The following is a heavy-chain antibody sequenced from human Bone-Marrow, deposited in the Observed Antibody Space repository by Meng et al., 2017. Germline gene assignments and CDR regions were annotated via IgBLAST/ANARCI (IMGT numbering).Heavy chain of an antibody. V-gene: IGHV1-69*13. D-gene: IGHD6-13*01. J-gene: IGHJ4*02. Sequence: QSGTKVKTPGAPVKFSCKASGYIFTDYYVHWVRQAPGQGLEWMGGIIPIFGTANYAQKFQGRVTITADESTSTAYMELSSLRSEDTAVYYCARVAAGTSIYFDYWGQGTLVTVSS. CDR2: IIPIFGTA. CDR1: GYIFTDYY. CDR3: ARVAAGTSIYFDY.